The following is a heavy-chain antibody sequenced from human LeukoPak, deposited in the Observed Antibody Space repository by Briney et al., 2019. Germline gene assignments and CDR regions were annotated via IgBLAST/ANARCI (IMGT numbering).Heavy chain of an antibody. J-gene: IGHJ4*02. CDR3: ARMYSSSWYYFDY. V-gene: IGHV1-18*01. D-gene: IGHD6-13*01. CDR2: ISPYNGNT. Sequence: ASVKVSCKSSGYTFTSYGFSWVRQAPGQGLEWMGWISPYNGNTNYAQNLQGRVTMTTDTSTSTAYMELRSLRSGDTAVYYCARMYSSSWYYFDYWGQGTLVTVSS. CDR1: GYTFTSYG.